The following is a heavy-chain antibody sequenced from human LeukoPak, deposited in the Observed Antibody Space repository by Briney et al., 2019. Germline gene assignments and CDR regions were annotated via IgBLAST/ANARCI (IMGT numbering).Heavy chain of an antibody. CDR2: IWYDGSNK. CDR1: GFTFSNYG. V-gene: IGHV3-33*01. Sequence: PGGSLRLSCAASGFTFSNYGMHWVRQAPGKGLEWVALIWYDGSNKCYADSVRGRFTISRDNSKNTLYLQMKSLRVEDTAVYYCARAGVGAIYYFDYWGQGTLVTVSS. J-gene: IGHJ4*02. CDR3: ARAGVGAIYYFDY. D-gene: IGHD1-26*01.